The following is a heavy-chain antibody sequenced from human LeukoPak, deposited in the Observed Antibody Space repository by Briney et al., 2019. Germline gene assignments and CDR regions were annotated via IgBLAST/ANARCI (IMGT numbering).Heavy chain of an antibody. CDR2: VSAYNGNT. CDR3: ARESGASTGYYYVY. D-gene: IGHD3-22*01. Sequence: ASVKVSCKASGYKFTRYGISWVRQAPGQGLEWMGWVSAYNGNTKYAQKLQGRVTITRDTSASTAYVEMSSLRPEDTSVYYCARESGASTGYYYVYWGQGTLVTVSS. CDR1: GYKFTRYG. J-gene: IGHJ4*02. V-gene: IGHV1-18*01.